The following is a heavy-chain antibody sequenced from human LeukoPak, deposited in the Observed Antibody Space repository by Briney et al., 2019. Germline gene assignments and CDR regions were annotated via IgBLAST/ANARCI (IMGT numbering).Heavy chain of an antibody. J-gene: IGHJ4*02. CDR3: ARDGPLRWHDY. D-gene: IGHD4-17*01. CDR1: GFTFSSYG. CDR2: ISSSSSYI. V-gene: IGHV3-21*01. Sequence: PGGSLRLSCAASGFTFSSYGMNWVRQAPGKGLEWVSSISSSSSYIYYADSVKGRFTISRDNAKNPLYLQMNSLRAEDTAVYYCARDGPLRWHDYWGQGTLVTVSS.